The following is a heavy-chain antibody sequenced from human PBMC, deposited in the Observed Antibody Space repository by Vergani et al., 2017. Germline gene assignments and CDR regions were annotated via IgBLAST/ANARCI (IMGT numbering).Heavy chain of an antibody. CDR1: GYTFTSYD. D-gene: IGHD2-2*01. CDR2: MNPNSGNT. CDR3: VHCSSTSCYLDY. J-gene: IGHJ4*02. Sequence: QVQLVQSGAEVKTPGASVKVSCKASGYTFTSYDIHWVRQATGQGLEWMGWMNPNSGNTGYAQKFQGRVTMTRNTSISTAYMELSSLRSEDTAVYYCVHCSSTSCYLDYWGQGTLVTVSS. V-gene: IGHV1-8*01.